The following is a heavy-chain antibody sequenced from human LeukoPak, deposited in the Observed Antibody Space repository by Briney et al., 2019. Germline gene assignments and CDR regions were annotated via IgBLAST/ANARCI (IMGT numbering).Heavy chain of an antibody. CDR1: GFTFSSYS. CDR3: ARGGGGTYWDY. D-gene: IGHD2-15*01. Sequence: PGGSLRLSCAASGFTFSSYSMNWVRQAPGKGLEWVPYISSSSTIYYADSVKGRFTISRDNAKNSLYLQMNSLRDDDTAVYYCARGGGGTYWDYWGQGTLVTVSS. J-gene: IGHJ4*02. CDR2: ISSSSTI. V-gene: IGHV3-48*02.